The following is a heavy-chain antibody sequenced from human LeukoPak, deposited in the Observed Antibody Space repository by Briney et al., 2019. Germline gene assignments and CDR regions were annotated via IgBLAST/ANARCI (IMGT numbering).Heavy chain of an antibody. CDR3: AKASSAVTGPFDY. CDR2: ISWNSGSI. V-gene: IGHV3-9*01. CDR1: GFTFDDYA. J-gene: IGHJ4*02. Sequence: SGGSLRLSCAASGFTFDDYAMHWVRQAPGKGLEWVSGISWNSGSIGYADSVKGRFTISRDNAKNSLYLQMNSLRAEDTALYYCAKASSAVTGPFDYWGQGTLVTVSS. D-gene: IGHD6-19*01.